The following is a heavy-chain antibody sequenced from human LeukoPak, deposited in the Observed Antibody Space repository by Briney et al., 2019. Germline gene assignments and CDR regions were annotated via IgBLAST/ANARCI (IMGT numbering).Heavy chain of an antibody. CDR3: ARDRIEADSWSTGGYYYYGMDV. D-gene: IGHD6-13*01. CDR2: IYYSGST. Sequence: PSETLSLTCTVSGGSISSSSYYWGWIRQPPGKGLEWIGSIYYSGSTYYNPSLKSRVTISVDTSKNQFSLKLSSVTAADTAVYYCARDRIEADSWSTGGYYYYGMDVWGQGTTVTVSS. J-gene: IGHJ6*02. V-gene: IGHV4-39*07. CDR1: GGSISSSSYY.